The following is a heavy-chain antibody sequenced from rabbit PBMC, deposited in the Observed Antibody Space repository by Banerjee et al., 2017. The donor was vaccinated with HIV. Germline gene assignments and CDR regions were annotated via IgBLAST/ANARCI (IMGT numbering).Heavy chain of an antibody. Sequence: QSLEESGGDLVKPEGSLTLTCTASGFSFSSKYVMCWVRQAPGKGLEWIACINTSSGNTVYASWAKGRFTISKTSSTTVTLQMTSLTAADTATYFCARGSSYYSYYYVMDLWGQGTLVTVS. V-gene: IGHV1S40*01. D-gene: IGHD8-1*01. CDR2: INTSSGNT. J-gene: IGHJ6*01. CDR1: GFSFSSKYV. CDR3: ARGSSYYSYYYVMDL.